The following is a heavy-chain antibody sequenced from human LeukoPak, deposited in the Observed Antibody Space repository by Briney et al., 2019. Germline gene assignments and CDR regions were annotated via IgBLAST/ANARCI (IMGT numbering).Heavy chain of an antibody. CDR3: ARVLYQLRSEYFDY. Sequence: SQTLSLTCTVSGGSISSGDYYWSWIRQPPGKGLEWIGYIYYSGSTYYNPSLKSRVTISVDTSKNQFSLKLSSVTAADTAVYYCARVLYQLRSEYFDYWGQGTLVTVSS. CDR1: GGSISSGDYY. J-gene: IGHJ4*02. D-gene: IGHD2-2*01. V-gene: IGHV4-30-4*08. CDR2: IYYSGST.